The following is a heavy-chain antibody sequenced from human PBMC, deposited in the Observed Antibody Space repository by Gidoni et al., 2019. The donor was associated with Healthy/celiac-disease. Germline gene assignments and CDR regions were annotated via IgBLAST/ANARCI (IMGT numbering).Heavy chain of an antibody. Sequence: QVQLQESGPGLVKPSETLSLTCTVSGGSISSYYWRWIRQPAGKGLEWIGRIYTSGSTNYNPSLKSRVTMSVDTSKNQFSLKLSSVTAADTAVYYCARDENYGSGSHRFDPWGQGTLVTVSS. CDR1: GGSISSYY. CDR2: IYTSGST. J-gene: IGHJ5*02. D-gene: IGHD3-10*01. CDR3: ARDENYGSGSHRFDP. V-gene: IGHV4-4*07.